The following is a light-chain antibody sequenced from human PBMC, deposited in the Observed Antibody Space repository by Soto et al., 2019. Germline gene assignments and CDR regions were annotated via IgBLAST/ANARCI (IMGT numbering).Light chain of an antibody. CDR1: QSVSSN. Sequence: EIVMSQSPATLSASPGERATLSCRASQSVSSNLAWYQHKPGQAPRLLIYGASTRSTGIPARFSGSGSGTEFTLTISFLQSEDFAVYYCQQYNSWPLITFGPGTRLEIK. CDR3: QQYNSWPLIT. J-gene: IGKJ5*01. CDR2: GAS. V-gene: IGKV3-15*01.